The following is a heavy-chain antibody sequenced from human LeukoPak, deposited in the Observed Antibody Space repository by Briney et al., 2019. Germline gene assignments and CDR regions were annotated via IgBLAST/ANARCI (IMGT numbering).Heavy chain of an antibody. D-gene: IGHD2-15*01. V-gene: IGHV3-23*01. CDR3: AKAPGYCSGGSCYSYYFDY. CDR1: GFTFSNYG. CDR2: ISGTGGST. Sequence: GGTLRLSCVASGFTFSNYGMNWVRQAPGKGLEWVSAISGTGGSTYYADSVKGRFTISRDNSKNTLYLQMNSLRAADTAIYYCAKAPGYCSGGSCYSYYFDYWGQGTLVTVSS. J-gene: IGHJ4*02.